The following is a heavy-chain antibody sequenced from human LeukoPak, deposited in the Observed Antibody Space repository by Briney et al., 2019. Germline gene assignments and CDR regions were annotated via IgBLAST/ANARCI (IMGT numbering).Heavy chain of an antibody. Sequence: ASLTVSCKTSGYSFTDYYMHWVRQAPGQGLEWMGWINPNGGGTSSAQKFQGRVTMTRDTSINTVYMEVSWLTSDDTAIYYCARADRLHGGPYLSGPWGQGTLVSVSS. D-gene: IGHD3-16*01. J-gene: IGHJ5*02. CDR2: INPNGGGT. CDR1: GYSFTDYY. CDR3: ARADRLHGGPYLSGP. V-gene: IGHV1-2*02.